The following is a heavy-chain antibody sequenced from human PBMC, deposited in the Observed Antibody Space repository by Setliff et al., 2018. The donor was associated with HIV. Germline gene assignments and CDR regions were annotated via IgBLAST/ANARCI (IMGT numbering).Heavy chain of an antibody. CDR3: TTKRYCSSTSCSEGDAFDI. D-gene: IGHD2-2*01. CDR1: GFMFGDNA. Sequence: GGSLRLSCTASGFMFGDNAMSWVSQAPGKGLEWVGFIRSKAYGGTTEYAASVKGRFTISRDDSKSIAYLQMNSLKTEDTAVYYCTTKRYCSSTSCSEGDAFDIWGQGTMVTVSS. J-gene: IGHJ3*02. CDR2: IRSKAYGGTT. V-gene: IGHV3-49*04.